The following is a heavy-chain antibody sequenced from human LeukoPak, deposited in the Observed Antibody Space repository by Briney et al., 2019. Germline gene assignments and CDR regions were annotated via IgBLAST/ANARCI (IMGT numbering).Heavy chain of an antibody. Sequence: SETLSLTCTVSGGSISSSSYYWGWIRQPPGKGLEWIGSIYYSGSTYYNPSLKSRVTISVDTSKNQFSLKLSSVTAADTAVYYCATSGLGTRFLETGYYFDYWGQGTLVTVSS. CDR3: ATSGLGTRFLETGYYFDY. CDR2: IYYSGST. CDR1: GGSISSSSYY. D-gene: IGHD3-3*01. V-gene: IGHV4-39*01. J-gene: IGHJ4*02.